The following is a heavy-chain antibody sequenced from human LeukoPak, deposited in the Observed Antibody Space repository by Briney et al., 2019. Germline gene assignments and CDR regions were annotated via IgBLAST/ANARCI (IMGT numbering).Heavy chain of an antibody. Sequence: SETLSLTCTVSGGSISSSSYYWGWIRQPPGKGLEWIGSIYYSGSTYYNPSLKSRVTISVDTSKNQFSLKLSSVTAADTAAYYCARHRAPQRMATIDYWGQGTLVTVSS. J-gene: IGHJ4*02. V-gene: IGHV4-39*01. CDR2: IYYSGST. CDR1: GGSISSSSYY. CDR3: ARHRAPQRMATIDY. D-gene: IGHD5-12*01.